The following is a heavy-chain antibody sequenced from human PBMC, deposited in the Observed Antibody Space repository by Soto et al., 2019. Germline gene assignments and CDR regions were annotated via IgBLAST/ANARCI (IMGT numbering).Heavy chain of an antibody. J-gene: IGHJ4*02. CDR3: ASLGHCGGDCYRDY. Sequence: ASVKVSCKASGGTFSSYAISWVRQAPGQGLEWMGGIIPIFGTANYAQKFQGRVTITADESTSTAYMELSSLRSEDTAVYYYASLGHCGGDCYRDYWGQGTLVTVSS. CDR1: GGTFSSYA. D-gene: IGHD2-21*02. CDR2: IIPIFGTA. V-gene: IGHV1-69*13.